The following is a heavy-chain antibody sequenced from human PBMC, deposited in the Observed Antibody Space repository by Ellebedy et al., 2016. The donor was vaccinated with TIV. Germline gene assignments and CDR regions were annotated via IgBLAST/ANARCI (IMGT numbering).Heavy chain of an antibody. D-gene: IGHD2-2*01. J-gene: IGHJ4*02. V-gene: IGHV1-69*13. CDR1: GGTFSSFA. CDR3: ARVDPYCSSISCYENYFDF. CDR2: IIPIFGTT. Sequence: ASVKVSCXASGGTFSSFAISWVRQAPGQGLEWVGGIIPIFGTTNYAQKFQGRVTITADESTTIAYMELSSLRSEDTAVYYCARVDPYCSSISCYENYFDFWGQGTLVTVSS.